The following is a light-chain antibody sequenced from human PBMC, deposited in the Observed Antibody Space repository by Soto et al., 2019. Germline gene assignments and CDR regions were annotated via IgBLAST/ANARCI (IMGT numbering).Light chain of an antibody. CDR3: QQYGSSPLYT. V-gene: IGKV3-20*01. J-gene: IGKJ2*01. Sequence: EMVLTQSPCTLSLSPGERATLSCRASQSVSSTYLAWYQQKPGQAPRLLIYGASSRATGIPDRFSGSGSGTDFTLTISRLEPEDFAVYYCQQYGSSPLYTFGQGTKLEIK. CDR1: QSVSSTY. CDR2: GAS.